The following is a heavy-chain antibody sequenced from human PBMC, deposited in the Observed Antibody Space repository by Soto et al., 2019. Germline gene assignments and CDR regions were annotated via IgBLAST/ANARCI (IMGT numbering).Heavy chain of an antibody. J-gene: IGHJ6*02. CDR1: GGSISSGDYY. CDR2: IYYSGST. V-gene: IGHV4-30-4*01. Sequence: QVQLQESGPGLVKPSQTLSLTCTFSGGSISSGDYYWSWIRQPPGKGLEWIGYIYYSGSTYYNPSLKSRVTISVDTSKNQFSLKLRSVTDADTAVYYCGLSPEYYYGMDVWGHGTTVTVSS. CDR3: GLSPEYYYGMDV.